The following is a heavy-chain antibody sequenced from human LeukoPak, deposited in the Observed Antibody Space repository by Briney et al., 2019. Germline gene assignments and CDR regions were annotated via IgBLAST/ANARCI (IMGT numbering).Heavy chain of an antibody. Sequence: KPSETLSLTCTVSGGSISSYYWSWIRQLPGKGLEWIGYIYYSGSTNYNPSLKSRVTISVDTSKNQFSLKLSSATAADTAVYYCARGGISGSYGYWGQGTLVTVSS. CDR1: GGSISSYY. CDR3: ARGGISGSYGY. D-gene: IGHD1-26*01. CDR2: IYYSGST. J-gene: IGHJ4*02. V-gene: IGHV4-59*01.